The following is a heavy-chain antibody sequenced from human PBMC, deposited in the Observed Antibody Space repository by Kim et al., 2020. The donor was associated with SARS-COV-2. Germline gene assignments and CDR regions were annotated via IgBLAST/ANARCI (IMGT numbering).Heavy chain of an antibody. Sequence: GGSLRLSCVASGFTFDDYAMHWVRQAPGKGLEWVAGISWDGGTINYVDSVRGRFTISRDNAKNSLYLQMNSLRPEDTALYYCAKYGCSGTVIYYYGMDV. V-gene: IGHV3-9*01. CDR3: AKYGCSGTVIYYYGMDV. CDR1: GFTFDDYA. D-gene: IGHD1-1*01. CDR2: ISWDGGTI. J-gene: IGHJ6*01.